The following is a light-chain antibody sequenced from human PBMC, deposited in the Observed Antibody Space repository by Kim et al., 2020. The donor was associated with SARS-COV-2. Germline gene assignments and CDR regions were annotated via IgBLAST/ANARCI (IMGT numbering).Light chain of an antibody. CDR3: QQYETLSWT. V-gene: IGKV3-20*01. CDR1: QAIDMNF. CDR2: GTI. Sequence: EIVLTQSPGTLSLSPGERVTLSCRASQAIDMNFLVWYQQKPGQATRLLIYGTITRATGIPDRFRGRGSGTDFTLTISSLEPEDFAVYYCQQYETLSWTFGQGTKVDI. J-gene: IGKJ1*01.